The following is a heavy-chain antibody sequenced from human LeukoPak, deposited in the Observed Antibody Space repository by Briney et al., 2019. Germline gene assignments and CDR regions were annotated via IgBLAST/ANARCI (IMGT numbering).Heavy chain of an antibody. D-gene: IGHD2-2*01. J-gene: IGHJ4*02. V-gene: IGHV4-4*07. Sequence: SETLSLTCTVSGGSISSYYWSWIRQPAGKGLEWIGRIYTSGSTNYNPSLKSRVTISVDTSKNQFSLKLSSVTAADTAVYYCAVPCSSTSCYDYWGQGTLVTVSS. CDR3: AVPCSSTSCYDY. CDR2: IYTSGST. CDR1: GGSISSYY.